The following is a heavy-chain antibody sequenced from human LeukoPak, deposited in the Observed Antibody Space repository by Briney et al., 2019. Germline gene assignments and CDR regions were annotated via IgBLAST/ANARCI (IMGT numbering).Heavy chain of an antibody. CDR3: ASFDPTDAFDI. CDR2: ISSSSSYI. Sequence: GGSLRLSCAASGFTFSSYSMNWGRQAPGKGLEWVSSISSSSSYIYYADSVKGRFTISRDNAKNSLYLQMNSLRAEDTAVYYCASFDPTDAFDIWGQGTMVTVSS. J-gene: IGHJ3*02. CDR1: GFTFSSYS. V-gene: IGHV3-21*01.